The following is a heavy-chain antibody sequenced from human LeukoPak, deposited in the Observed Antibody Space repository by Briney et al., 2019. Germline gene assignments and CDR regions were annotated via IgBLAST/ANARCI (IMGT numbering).Heavy chain of an antibody. V-gene: IGHV1-69*04. CDR1: GGTFSSYA. J-gene: IGHJ4*02. Sequence: SVKVSCKASGGTFSSYAISWVRQAPGQGLEWMGRIIPILGIAKYAQKFQGRVTITADKSTSTAYMELSSLRSEDTAVYYCARVTAVAGTLLDYWGQGTLVTVSS. D-gene: IGHD6-19*01. CDR3: ARVTAVAGTLLDY. CDR2: IIPILGIA.